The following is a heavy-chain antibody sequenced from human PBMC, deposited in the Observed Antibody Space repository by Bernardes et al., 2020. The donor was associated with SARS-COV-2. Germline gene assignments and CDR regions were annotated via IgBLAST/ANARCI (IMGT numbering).Heavy chain of an antibody. CDR1: RYTFTSYA. V-gene: IGHV1-3*04. CDR2: INTGAGNT. Sequence: ASVKVSCKASRYTFTSYAIHWVRQAPGQRLEWMGWINTGAGNTKYSQKFQGRVTITRDTSANTAYMELSSLRSEDTAVYYCARDMGVCSSESCTYNWFDPWGQGTLVTVSS. D-gene: IGHD1-26*01. CDR3: ARDMGVCSSESCTYNWFDP. J-gene: IGHJ5*02.